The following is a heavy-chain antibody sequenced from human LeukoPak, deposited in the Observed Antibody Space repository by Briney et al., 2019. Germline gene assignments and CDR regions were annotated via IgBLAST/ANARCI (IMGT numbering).Heavy chain of an antibody. CDR2: ISSSSSYI. J-gene: IGHJ4*02. D-gene: IGHD2-2*01. CDR3: ARDCSSTSCYLITPYDY. CDR1: GFTFSSYS. Sequence: PGGSLRLSCAASGFTFSSYSMNWVRQAPGKGRAWVSSISSSSSYIYYADSVKGRFTISRDNAKNSLYLQMNSLRAEDTAVYYCARDCSSTSCYLITPYDYWGQGTLVTVSS. V-gene: IGHV3-21*01.